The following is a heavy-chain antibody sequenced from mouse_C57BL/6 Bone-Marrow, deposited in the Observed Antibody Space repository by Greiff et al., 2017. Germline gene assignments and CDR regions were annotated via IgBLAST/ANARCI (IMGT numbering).Heavy chain of an antibody. CDR1: GYTFTSYG. J-gene: IGHJ4*01. Sequence: QVLLQQSGAELARPGASVKLSCKASGYTFTSYGISWVKQRTGQGLEWIGEIYPRSGNTYYNDKFKGKATLTADKSSSTAYMELRSLTSEDSAVYYCARSGYYAMDYWGQGTSVTVSS. CDR2: IYPRSGNT. D-gene: IGHD3-2*02. CDR3: ARSGYYAMDY. V-gene: IGHV1-81*01.